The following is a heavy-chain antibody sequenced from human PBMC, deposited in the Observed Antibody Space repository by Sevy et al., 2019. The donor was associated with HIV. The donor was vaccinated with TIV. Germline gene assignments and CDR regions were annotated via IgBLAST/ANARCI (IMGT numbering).Heavy chain of an antibody. CDR3: ATTKDYYDSSASPFDY. CDR2: FGPEDGEI. CDR1: GYTLTQLS. V-gene: IGHV1-24*01. Sequence: ASVKVSCKVSGYTLTQLSMHWVRQAPGKGLEWMGSFGPEDGEILYAQKFQGRVTMTEDTSTDTAYMELSSLRSEDTAVYYCATTKDYYDSSASPFDYWGQGTLVTVSS. J-gene: IGHJ4*02. D-gene: IGHD3-22*01.